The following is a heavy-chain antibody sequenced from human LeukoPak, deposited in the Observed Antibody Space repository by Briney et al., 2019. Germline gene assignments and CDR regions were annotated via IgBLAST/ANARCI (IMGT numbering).Heavy chain of an antibody. Sequence: ASVKVSCKASGYTFTSYGISWVRQAPGQGLEWVGWISAYNGNTNYAQKLQGRVTMTTDTSTSTAYMELRSLRSDDTAVYYCARGEHYYDSSGFVYWGQGTLVTVSS. D-gene: IGHD3-22*01. CDR3: ARGEHYYDSSGFVY. CDR2: ISAYNGNT. CDR1: GYTFTSYG. V-gene: IGHV1-18*01. J-gene: IGHJ4*02.